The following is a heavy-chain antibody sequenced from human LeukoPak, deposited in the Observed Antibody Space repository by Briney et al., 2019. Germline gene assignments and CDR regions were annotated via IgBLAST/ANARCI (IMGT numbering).Heavy chain of an antibody. Sequence: PSETLSLTCAVYGGSFSGYYWSCIRQPPGKGLEWIGEINHSGSTNYNPSLKSRVTISVDTSKNQFSLKLSSVTAADTAVYYCARGLAGLRPAIYFDYWGQGTLVTVSS. D-gene: IGHD2-2*01. J-gene: IGHJ4*02. V-gene: IGHV4-34*01. CDR3: ARGLAGLRPAIYFDY. CDR1: GGSFSGYY. CDR2: INHSGST.